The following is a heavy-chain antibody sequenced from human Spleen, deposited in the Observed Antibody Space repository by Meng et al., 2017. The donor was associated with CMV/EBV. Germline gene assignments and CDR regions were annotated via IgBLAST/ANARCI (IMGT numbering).Heavy chain of an antibody. D-gene: IGHD6-19*01. J-gene: IGHJ4*02. CDR2: IYPGDSDT. CDR1: FTNYW. CDR3: AKHEAVRELYSSGWHSFDY. V-gene: IGHV5-51*01. Sequence: FTNYWIGWLRQMPGKGLEWMGVIYPGDSDTRYSPSFQGQVTISADKSISTAYLQWRSLKASDTAMYYCAKHEAVRELYSSGWHSFDYWGQGTLVTVSS.